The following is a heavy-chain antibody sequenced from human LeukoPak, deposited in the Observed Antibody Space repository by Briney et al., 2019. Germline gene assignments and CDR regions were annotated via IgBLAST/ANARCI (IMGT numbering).Heavy chain of an antibody. V-gene: IGHV4-59*06. Sequence: SETLSLTCTVSGGSISSYYWSWIRQPAGKGLEWIGYIYYSGSTYYNPSLKSRVTISVDTSKNQFSLKLSSVTAADTAVYYCARHTARRDYDSSGYYYAFDIWGQGTMVTVSS. D-gene: IGHD3-22*01. J-gene: IGHJ3*02. CDR2: IYYSGST. CDR1: GGSISSYY. CDR3: ARHTARRDYDSSGYYYAFDI.